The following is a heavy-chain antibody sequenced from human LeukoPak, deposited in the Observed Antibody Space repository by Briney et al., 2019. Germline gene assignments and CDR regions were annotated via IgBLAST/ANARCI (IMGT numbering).Heavy chain of an antibody. CDR3: VRDAVTAY. Sequence: PGGSLRLSCAASGFTFSDFAMHWVRRASGKGLEWVANIKEDGSEKYYVDSVKGRFTISRDNAKNSLFLQMNSLRNEDTAVYYCVRDAVTAYWGQGTLVTVSS. CDR2: IKEDGSEK. D-gene: IGHD1-14*01. CDR1: GFTFSDFA. J-gene: IGHJ4*02. V-gene: IGHV3-7*01.